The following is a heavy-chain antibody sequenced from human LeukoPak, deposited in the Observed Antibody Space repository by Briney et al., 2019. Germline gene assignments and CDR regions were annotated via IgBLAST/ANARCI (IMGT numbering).Heavy chain of an antibody. Sequence: SETLSLTCTVSGGSISSYYWSWIRQPPGKGLEWIGYIYFSGSTNYNPSLKSRVTISVDTSKNQFSLKLSSVTAADTAVYYCARASYSGSYRGIDYWGQGTLVTVSS. CDR3: ARASYSGSYRGIDY. CDR2: IYFSGST. J-gene: IGHJ4*02. CDR1: GGSISSYY. V-gene: IGHV4-59*01. D-gene: IGHD1-26*01.